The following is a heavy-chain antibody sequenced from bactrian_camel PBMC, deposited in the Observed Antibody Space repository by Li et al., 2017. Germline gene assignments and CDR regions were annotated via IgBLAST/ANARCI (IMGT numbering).Heavy chain of an antibody. Sequence: HVQLVESGGGSVQPGGSLRLSCAASGYTYSSICMGWFRQVSGREREGVAAIDSDGITTYADSLKARFTISRDNAKSTLYLQMNNLKPEDTAMYYCAAGREGGLCNQARAYISWGKGTQVTVS. V-gene: IGHV3S53*01. J-gene: IGHJ6*01. CDR2: IDSDGIT. CDR1: GYTYSSIC. D-gene: IGHD5*01. CDR3: AAGREGGLCNQARAYIS.